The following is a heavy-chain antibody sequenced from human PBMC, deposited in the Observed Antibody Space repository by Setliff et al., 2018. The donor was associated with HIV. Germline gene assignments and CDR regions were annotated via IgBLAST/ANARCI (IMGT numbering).Heavy chain of an antibody. J-gene: IGHJ6*03. D-gene: IGHD2-15*01. Sequence: GGSLRLSCAASGFTFSSNWINWVRQAPGKGLEWVANIKQDGSEKYYMDSVKGRFTISRDNAKNSLYLQMNSLRAEDTAVYYCARDRGLRGMILSSKELGFYCMDVWGKGTTVTVSS. CDR1: GFTFSSNW. CDR3: ARDRGLRGMILSSKELGFYCMDV. V-gene: IGHV3-7*03. CDR2: IKQDGSEK.